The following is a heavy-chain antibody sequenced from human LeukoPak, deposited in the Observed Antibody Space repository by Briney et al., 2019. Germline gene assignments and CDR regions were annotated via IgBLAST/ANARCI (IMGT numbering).Heavy chain of an antibody. CDR2: INPSGGST. CDR1: GYTFTSYY. Sequence: GGPVKVSCKASGYTFTSYYMHWVRQAPGQGLEWMGIINPSGGSTSYAQKFQGRVTMTRDTSTSTVYMELSSLRSEDTAVYYCARGGLDGYNLTTIPCDYWGQGTLVTVSS. J-gene: IGHJ4*02. CDR3: ARGGLDGYNLTTIPCDY. V-gene: IGHV1-46*01. D-gene: IGHD5-24*01.